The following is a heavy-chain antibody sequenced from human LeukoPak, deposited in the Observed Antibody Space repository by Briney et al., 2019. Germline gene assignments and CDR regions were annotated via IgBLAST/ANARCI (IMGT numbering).Heavy chain of an antibody. J-gene: IGHJ4*02. CDR1: GFTFGSYT. V-gene: IGHV3-21*01. CDR3: ARGGYNSAFLDS. Sequence: GGSLRLSCAASGFTFGSYTMNWVRQAPGKGLEWVSSISSSSSYIYYADSVKGRFTISRDNAKDSLYLQLNSLRAEDTSVYYCARGGYNSAFLDSWGQGTLVSVS. CDR2: ISSSSSYI. D-gene: IGHD6-19*01.